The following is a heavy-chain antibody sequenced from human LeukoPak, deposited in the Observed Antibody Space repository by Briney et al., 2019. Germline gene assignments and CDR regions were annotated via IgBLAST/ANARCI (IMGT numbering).Heavy chain of an antibody. CDR1: GFTFSSYA. CDR2: ISGSGGST. J-gene: IGHJ4*02. V-gene: IGHV3-23*01. Sequence: GGSLRLSCAASGFTFSSYAMSWVRQAPGKGLEWVSAISGSGGSTYYADSVKGRFTISRDNSKNTLYLQMNSLRAEDTAVYYCAKVRGWWELRHCFDYWGQGALVTVSS. CDR3: AKVRGWWELRHCFDY. D-gene: IGHD2-15*01.